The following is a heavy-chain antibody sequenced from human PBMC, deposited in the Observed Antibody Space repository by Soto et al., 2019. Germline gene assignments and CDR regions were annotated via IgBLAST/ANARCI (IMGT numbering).Heavy chain of an antibody. CDR2: ISWNSGSI. Sequence: GGSLRLSCAASGFTFDDYAMHWVRQAPGKGLEWVSGISWNSGSIGYADSVKGRFTISRDNAKNSLYLQMNSLRAEDTAFYYCAKPMGWTGSSLNQGALGAFDIWGQGTMVTVSS. CDR1: GFTFDDYA. CDR3: AKPMGWTGSSLNQGALGAFDI. D-gene: IGHD6-13*01. V-gene: IGHV3-9*01. J-gene: IGHJ3*02.